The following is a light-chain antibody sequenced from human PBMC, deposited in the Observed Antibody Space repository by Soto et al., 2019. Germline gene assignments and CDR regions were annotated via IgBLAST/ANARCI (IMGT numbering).Light chain of an antibody. CDR3: LQHNSYPRT. CDR1: QGIGND. V-gene: IGKV1-17*01. CDR2: ATS. J-gene: IGKJ1*01. Sequence: DLPMTQSPSSLSASVGDRVTITCRASQGIGNDLAWYQQKPGKAPKRLMYATSTLQSGVPSRFSGSGSGTEFTLTISSLQPEDFATYYCLQHNSYPRTFGQGTKVEIK.